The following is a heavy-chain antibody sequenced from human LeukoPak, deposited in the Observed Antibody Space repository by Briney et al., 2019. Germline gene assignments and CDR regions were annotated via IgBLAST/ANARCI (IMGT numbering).Heavy chain of an antibody. CDR3: ASDGTVTAGPFDP. V-gene: IGHV3-33*08. CDR2: IWYDGSNK. CDR1: GFTFSYAW. D-gene: IGHD4-17*01. J-gene: IGHJ5*02. Sequence: PGGSLRLSCAASGFTFSYAWMSWLRQAPGKGLEWVAFIWYDGSNKYYADSVKGRFTISRDNSKNTLYLQMNSLTAEDTAVYYCASDGTVTAGPFDPWGGGTLVTVSS.